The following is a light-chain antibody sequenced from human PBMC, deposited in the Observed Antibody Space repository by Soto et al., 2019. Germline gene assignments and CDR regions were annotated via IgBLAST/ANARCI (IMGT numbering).Light chain of an antibody. Sequence: EIQMTQSPSTLSASVGDRVTITCRASQSISTWLAWYQQKPGKAPKLLIFDASTLEDGVPSRFSGSGSGTEFTLTISSLQPDDFATFYCQQYNTYSWTFGQGTKVEMK. CDR2: DAS. CDR1: QSISTW. J-gene: IGKJ1*01. V-gene: IGKV1-5*01. CDR3: QQYNTYSWT.